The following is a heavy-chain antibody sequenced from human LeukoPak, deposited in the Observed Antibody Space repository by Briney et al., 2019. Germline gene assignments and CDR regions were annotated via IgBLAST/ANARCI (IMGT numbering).Heavy chain of an antibody. CDR1: GYSISSGYY. D-gene: IGHD6-19*01. V-gene: IGHV4-38-2*02. J-gene: IGHJ4*02. Sequence: PSETLSLTCTVSGYSISSGYYWGWVRQPPGKGLEWIGSIYHSGSTYYNPSLKSRVTISVDTSKNQFSLKLSSVTAAGTAVYYCARGVHGWYSRDRGLYFHYWGQGTLVTVSS. CDR3: ARGVHGWYSRDRGLYFHY. CDR2: IYHSGST.